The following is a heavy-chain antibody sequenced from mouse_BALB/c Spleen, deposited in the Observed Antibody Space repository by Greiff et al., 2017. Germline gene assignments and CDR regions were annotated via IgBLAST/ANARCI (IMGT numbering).Heavy chain of an antibody. D-gene: IGHD2-1*01. V-gene: IGHV2-6-4*01. J-gene: IGHJ4*01. CDR1: GFSLSRYS. CDR2: IWGGGST. CDR3: ARDYGNYPLYAMDY. Sequence: VHLVESGPGLVAPSQSLSITCTVSGFSLSRYSVHWVRQPPGKGLEWLGMIWGGGSTDYNSALKSRLSISKDNSKSQVFLKMNSLQTDDTAMYYCARDYGNYPLYAMDYWGQGTSVTVSS.